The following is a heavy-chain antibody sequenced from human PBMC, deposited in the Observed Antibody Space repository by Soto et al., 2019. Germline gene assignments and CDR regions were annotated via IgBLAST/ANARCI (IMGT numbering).Heavy chain of an antibody. CDR2: ISSSSSYI. D-gene: IGHD4-17*01. J-gene: IGHJ4*02. CDR1: GFTFSSYS. V-gene: IGHV3-21*01. Sequence: PGGSLRLSCAASGFTFSSYSMNWVRQAPGKGLEWVSSISSSSSYIYYADSVKGRFTISRDNAKNSLYLQMNSLRAGDTAVYYCARNSLAPVTTVVSDYWGQGTLVTVSS. CDR3: ARNSLAPVTTVVSDY.